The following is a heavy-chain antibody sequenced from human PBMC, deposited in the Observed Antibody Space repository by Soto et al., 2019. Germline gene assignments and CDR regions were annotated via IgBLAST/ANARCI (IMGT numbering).Heavy chain of an antibody. D-gene: IGHD1-26*01. CDR2: ISSSGSTI. Sequence: PGGSLRLSCTTSGFTFRNYDMNWVRQAPGKGLEWVSYISSSGSTIYNADSVKGRFTISRDNAKNSLYLQMNSLRVEDTALYYCWGWEEHFYWGQGTLVTVS. CDR3: WGWEEHFY. V-gene: IGHV3-48*03. CDR1: GFTFRNYD. J-gene: IGHJ4*02.